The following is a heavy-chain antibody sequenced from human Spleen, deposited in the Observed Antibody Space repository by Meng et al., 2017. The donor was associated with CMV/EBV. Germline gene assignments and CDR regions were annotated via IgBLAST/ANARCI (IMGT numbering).Heavy chain of an antibody. J-gene: IGHJ4*02. CDR2: IYSGGSNT. Sequence: GESLKISCAVSGFTFSRYAMSWVRQAPGKGLEWVSVIYSGGSNTYYADSVKGRFTISRDNSKNTLYLQMNSLRAEDTAVYYCAKDVAGSSSYYFDYWGQGTLVTVSS. V-gene: IGHV3-23*03. CDR3: AKDVAGSSSYYFDY. CDR1: GFTFSRYA. D-gene: IGHD6-6*01.